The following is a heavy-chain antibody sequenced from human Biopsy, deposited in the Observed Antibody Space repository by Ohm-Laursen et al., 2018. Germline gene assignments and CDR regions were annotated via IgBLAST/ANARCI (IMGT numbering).Heavy chain of an antibody. CDR1: GGTFINYA. V-gene: IGHV1-69*13. J-gene: IGHJ4*02. CDR3: ARGPHSGSHSCFDY. Sequence: GASVKVSCKASGGTFINYAISWVRQAPGQGLEWMGGIIPMFGTANYAQMFQGRVTISADESTSTSYMELSSLTTEDTAIYYGARGPHSGSHSCFDYWGRGTLVTVSS. D-gene: IGHD1-26*01. CDR2: IIPMFGTA.